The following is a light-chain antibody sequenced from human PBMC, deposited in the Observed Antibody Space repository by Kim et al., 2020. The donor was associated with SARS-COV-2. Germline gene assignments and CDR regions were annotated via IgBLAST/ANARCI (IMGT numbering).Light chain of an antibody. V-gene: IGLV3-21*04. Sequence: APGKTAKISCGGNNIVSKVVQWLQRKAGQAPVMVIYYDTSRPSGIPERFSASSSVNTATLTISSVEAGDEADYYCHVWDSGTYHVVFGGGTQLTVL. CDR3: HVWDSGTYHVV. CDR2: YDT. J-gene: IGLJ2*01. CDR1: NIVSKV.